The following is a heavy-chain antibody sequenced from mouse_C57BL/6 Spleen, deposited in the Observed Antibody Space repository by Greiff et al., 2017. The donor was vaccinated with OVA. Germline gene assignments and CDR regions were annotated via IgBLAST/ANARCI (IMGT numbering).Heavy chain of an antibody. CDR2: IDPSDSYT. CDR1: GYTFTSYW. Sequence: VQLQQPGAELVMPGASVKLSCKASGYTFTSYWMHWVKQRPGQGLEWIGEIDPSDSYTNYNQKFKGKSTLTVDKSSSTAYMQLSSLTSEDSAVYYCARATAQAVNAYWGQGTLVTVSA. CDR3: ARATAQAVNAY. V-gene: IGHV1-69*01. J-gene: IGHJ3*01. D-gene: IGHD3-2*02.